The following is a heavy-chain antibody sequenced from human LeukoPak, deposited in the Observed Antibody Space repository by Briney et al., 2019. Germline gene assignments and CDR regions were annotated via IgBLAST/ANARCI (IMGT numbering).Heavy chain of an antibody. J-gene: IGHJ4*02. V-gene: IGHV3-30*04. CDR2: ISYDGSNK. Sequence: GRSLRLSCAASGFTFSSYAMHWVRQAPGKGLEWVAVISYDGSNKYYADSVKGRFTISRDNSKNTLYLQMNSLRAEDTAVYYCARDDDSSGYYSTADYWGQGTLVTVSS. CDR1: GFTFSSYA. D-gene: IGHD3-22*01. CDR3: ARDDDSSGYYSTADY.